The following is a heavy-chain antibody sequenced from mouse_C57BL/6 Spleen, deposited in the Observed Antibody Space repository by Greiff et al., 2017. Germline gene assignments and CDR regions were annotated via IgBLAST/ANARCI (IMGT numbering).Heavy chain of an antibody. D-gene: IGHD2-5*01. CDR3: ARRYSKDGGAMDY. CDR1: GYTFTSYG. CDR2: IYIGNGYT. V-gene: IGHV1-58*01. J-gene: IGHJ4*01. Sequence: EVQLQQSGAELVRPGSSVKMSCKTSGYTFTSYGINWVKQRPGQGLDWIGYIYIGNGYTEYNGKFQGKATLTSDTSSSIAYMQLSSLTSEDSAIYFCARRYSKDGGAMDYWGQGTSVTVSS.